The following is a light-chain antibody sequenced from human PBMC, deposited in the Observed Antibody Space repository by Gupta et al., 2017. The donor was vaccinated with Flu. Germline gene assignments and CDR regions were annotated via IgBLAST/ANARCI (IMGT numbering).Light chain of an antibody. CDR1: YDY. Sequence: YDYASWYQHHPGKAPKLIVYAVNLQPSGVSDRFSGSKSGYTASLTIYGLQPEDEAHYYCNSYTTTDTPAVFGGGTRLTVL. CDR2: AVN. V-gene: IGLV2-14*01. CDR3: NSYTTTDTPAV. J-gene: IGLJ3*02.